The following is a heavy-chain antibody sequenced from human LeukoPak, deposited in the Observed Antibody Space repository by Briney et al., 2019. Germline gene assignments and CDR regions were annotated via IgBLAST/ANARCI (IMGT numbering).Heavy chain of an antibody. D-gene: IGHD3-22*01. Sequence: ASVKVSCKASGYTFTGYYMHWVRQAPGQGLEWMGWINPNSGGANYAQKFQGRVTMTRDTSISTAYMELSRLRSDDTAVYYCARDVYDSSGYYYRYLQHWGQGTLVTVSS. J-gene: IGHJ1*01. CDR2: INPNSGGA. CDR3: ARDVYDSSGYYYRYLQH. V-gene: IGHV1-2*02. CDR1: GYTFTGYY.